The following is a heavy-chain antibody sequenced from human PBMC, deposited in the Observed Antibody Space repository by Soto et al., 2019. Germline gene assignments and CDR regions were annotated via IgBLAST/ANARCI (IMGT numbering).Heavy chain of an antibody. Sequence: PGGSLRLSCAASGFTFSSYSMNWVRQAPGKGLEWVSFINAGSTTVYYADSAKGRFTISRDNAKNSVFLEMNSLRDEDTAVYFCSSDPTSAIYYQYFQAWGQGTLVTVSS. CDR1: GFTFSSYS. J-gene: IGHJ1*01. CDR3: SSDPTSAIYYQYFQA. D-gene: IGHD3-10*01. V-gene: IGHV3-48*02. CDR2: INAGSTTV.